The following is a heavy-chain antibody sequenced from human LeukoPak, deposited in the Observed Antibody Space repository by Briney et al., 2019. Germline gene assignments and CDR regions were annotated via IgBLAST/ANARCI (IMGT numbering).Heavy chain of an antibody. V-gene: IGHV4-34*01. J-gene: IGHJ4*02. D-gene: IGHD4-17*01. CDR1: GGSFSGYY. Sequence: PSETLSLTCAVYGGSFSGYYWSWIRQPPGKGLEWIGEINHSGSTSYNPSLKSRVTISVDTSKNQFSLKLSSVTAADTAVYYCARGQGTVTTHWGQGTLVTVSS. CDR2: INHSGST. CDR3: ARGQGTVTTH.